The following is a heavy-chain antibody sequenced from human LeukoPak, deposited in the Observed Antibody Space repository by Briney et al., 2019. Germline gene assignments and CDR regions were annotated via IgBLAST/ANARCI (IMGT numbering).Heavy chain of an antibody. CDR1: GYAFTSYG. D-gene: IGHD2-15*01. Sequence: VASVKVSCKASGYAFTSYGISWVRRAPGQGLEWMGWISAYNGNTNYAQKLQGRVTMTTDTSTSTAYMELRSLRSDDTAVYYCARDRAVAADYWGQGTLVTVSS. J-gene: IGHJ4*02. V-gene: IGHV1-18*01. CDR3: ARDRAVAADY. CDR2: ISAYNGNT.